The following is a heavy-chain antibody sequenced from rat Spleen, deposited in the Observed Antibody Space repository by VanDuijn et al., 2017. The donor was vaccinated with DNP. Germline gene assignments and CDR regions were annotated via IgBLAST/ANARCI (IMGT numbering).Heavy chain of an antibody. V-gene: IGHV2-72*01. CDR3: TLTYFSGWFPY. D-gene: IGHD1-1*01. Sequence: QVQLEESGPGLMQPSETLSLTCTVSGFSLTSNGVGWVRQPLGKGLVWMGTIWAGGSTNYNSAVQSRLSISRDTSKSQVFLKMNSLQPEDTGTYYCTLTYFSGWFPYWGQGTLVTVSS. CDR2: IWAGGST. CDR1: GFSLTSNG. J-gene: IGHJ3*01.